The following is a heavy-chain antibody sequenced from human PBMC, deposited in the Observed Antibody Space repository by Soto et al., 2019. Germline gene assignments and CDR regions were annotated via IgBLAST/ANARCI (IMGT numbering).Heavy chain of an antibody. Sequence: QVQLQESGPGLMKPSETLSLTCAVSGASIASDHWWTWIRQPPGKGLEWIAEVRHTGSTAYSPSLKSRVTISVDKSKNHISLKVSSVTAAATAVYYCTRRPYRSTSGGIDYWGQGTLVTVSS. V-gene: IGHV4-4*02. CDR3: TRRPYRSTSGGIDY. D-gene: IGHD2-15*01. CDR2: VRHTGST. J-gene: IGHJ4*02. CDR1: GASIASDHW.